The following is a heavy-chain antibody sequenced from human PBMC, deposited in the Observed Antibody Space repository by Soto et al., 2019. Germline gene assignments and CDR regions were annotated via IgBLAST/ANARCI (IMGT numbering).Heavy chain of an antibody. CDR2: IYYSGST. Sequence: PSETLSLTCTVSGGSISSYYWSWIRQPPGKGLEWIGCIYYSGSTNYNPSLKSRVTISVDTSKNQFSLKLSSVTAADTAVYYCARGPNYGGDFDYWGQGTLVTVSS. J-gene: IGHJ4*02. CDR1: GGSISSYY. V-gene: IGHV4-59*01. D-gene: IGHD4-17*01. CDR3: ARGPNYGGDFDY.